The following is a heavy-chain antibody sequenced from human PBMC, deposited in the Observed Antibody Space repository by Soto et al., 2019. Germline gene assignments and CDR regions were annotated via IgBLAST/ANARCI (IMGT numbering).Heavy chain of an antibody. D-gene: IGHD3-22*01. CDR3: ARGHDSSGFSPGANYYFDY. V-gene: IGHV1-69*13. CDR2: IIPIFGTA. J-gene: IGHJ4*02. CDR1: GGTFSSYA. Sequence: SVKVSCKASGGTFSSYAISWVRQAPGQGLEWMGGIIPIFGTANYAQKFQGRVTITADESTSTAYMELSSLRSEDTAVYYCARGHDSSGFSPGANYYFDYWGQGTLVTVSS.